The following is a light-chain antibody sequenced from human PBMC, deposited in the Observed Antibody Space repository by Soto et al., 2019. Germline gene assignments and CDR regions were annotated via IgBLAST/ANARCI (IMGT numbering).Light chain of an antibody. CDR1: SSDVGSYNL. J-gene: IGLJ1*01. CDR2: EVS. V-gene: IGLV2-23*02. Sequence: QSVLTQPASVSGSPGQSITISCTGTSSDVGSYNLVSWYQQLPGKAPKLMIYEVSKRPSGVSNRFSGSKSGNTASLTVSGLQAEDEADYYCCSYAGSSTLYVFGTGTKVTVL. CDR3: CSYAGSSTLYV.